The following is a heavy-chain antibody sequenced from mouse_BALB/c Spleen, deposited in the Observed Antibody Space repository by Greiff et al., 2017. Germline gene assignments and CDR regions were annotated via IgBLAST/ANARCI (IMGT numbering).Heavy chain of an antibody. D-gene: IGHD1-1*01. V-gene: IGHV5-12-1*01. CDR2: ISSGGGST. Sequence: EVKVVESGGGLVKPGGSLKLSCAASGFAFSSYDMSWVRQTPEKRLEWVAYISSGGGSTYYPDTVKGRFTISRDNAKNTLYLQMSSLKSEDTAMYYCARRYGSSYVPFDYWGQGTTLTVSS. J-gene: IGHJ2*01. CDR3: ARRYGSSYVPFDY. CDR1: GFAFSSYD.